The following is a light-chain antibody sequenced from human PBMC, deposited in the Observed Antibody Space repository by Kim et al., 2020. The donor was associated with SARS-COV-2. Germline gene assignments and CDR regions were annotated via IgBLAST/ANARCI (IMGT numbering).Light chain of an antibody. CDR3: QQYDTSPRGFT. J-gene: IGKJ3*01. V-gene: IGKV3-20*01. CDR2: GAS. Sequence: GGRASLSCRASQSVSSGYLAWYQQKPGQAPRLLIYGASSRATGIPDRFSGTGSGTDFTLTISRLEPEDFAVYYCQQYDTSPRGFTFGPGTKVDIK. CDR1: QSVSSGY.